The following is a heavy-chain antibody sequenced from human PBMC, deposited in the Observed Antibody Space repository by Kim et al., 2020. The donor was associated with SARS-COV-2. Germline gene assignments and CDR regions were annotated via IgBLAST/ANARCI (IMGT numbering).Heavy chain of an antibody. V-gene: IGHV3-30*03. CDR2: ISYDESNE. CDR3: AVRYSGYDQHAFDI. J-gene: IGHJ3*02. D-gene: IGHD5-12*01. CDR1: GFTFVSYG. Sequence: GGSLRLSCAASGFTFVSYGMHWVRQAPGKGLEWVAVISYDESNEYYADSVKCRFTISRDNSKNTLYLQMNSLRAEDTAVYYCAVRYSGYDQHAFDIWGQGTMVTVSS.